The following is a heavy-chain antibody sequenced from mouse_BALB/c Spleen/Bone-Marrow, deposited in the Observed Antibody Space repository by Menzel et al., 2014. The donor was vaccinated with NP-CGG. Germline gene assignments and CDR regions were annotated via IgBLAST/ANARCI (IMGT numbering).Heavy chain of an antibody. CDR2: IRLKAHNYAT. CDR1: GFTFSNXW. CDR3: TTGFAY. J-gene: IGHJ3*01. Sequence: KLMESGGGLVQPGGSMKLSCVASGFTFSNXWXNWVXRSPXXGXXWVXEIRLKAHNYATRYAESVKGRFTISRDDSKSSVYLQMNNLRAEDTGIYYCTTGFAYWGQGTLVTVSA. V-gene: IGHV6-6*02.